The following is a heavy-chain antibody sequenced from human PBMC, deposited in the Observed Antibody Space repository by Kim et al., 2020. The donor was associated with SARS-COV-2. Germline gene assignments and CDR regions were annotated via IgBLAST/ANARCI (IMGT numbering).Heavy chain of an antibody. CDR3: ASGRGYNN. J-gene: IGHJ4*02. CDR2: SGST. V-gene: IGHV4-30-2*04. Sequence: SGSTYYNPSLKSRVTISGDTSKNQCALKLSSVTAADTAVYYCASGRGYNNWGQGTLVTVSS. D-gene: IGHD5-18*01.